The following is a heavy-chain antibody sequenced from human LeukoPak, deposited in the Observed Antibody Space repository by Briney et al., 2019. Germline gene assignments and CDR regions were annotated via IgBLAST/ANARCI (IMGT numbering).Heavy chain of an antibody. CDR2: IKEDGSEK. Sequence: GGSLRLSCAASGFTFSTYWMSWVRQAPGKGLEWVANIKEDGSEKYYGDSVKGRFTISRDNAKNSLYLQMNGLRAEDTAVYYCARDSSGYQWGQGTLVTVSS. CDR3: ARDSSGYQ. CDR1: GFTFSTYW. D-gene: IGHD3-22*01. J-gene: IGHJ4*02. V-gene: IGHV3-7*01.